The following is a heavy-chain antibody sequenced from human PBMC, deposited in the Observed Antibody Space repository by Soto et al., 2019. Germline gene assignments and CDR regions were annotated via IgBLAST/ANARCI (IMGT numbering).Heavy chain of an antibody. V-gene: IGHV4-4*02. J-gene: IGHJ4*02. CDR2: IYPSGRT. D-gene: IGHD1-26*01. CDR1: GGSVSCDYW. CDR3: ARDRPSYGRDFDY. Sequence: QVQLQESGPGVVKPSGTLSLTCAGSGGSVSCDYWWSWVRLPPGKGLEWIGEIYPSGRTNYHPSHKSRVTISLDKSTNQLSLILNSVTAADTAVYYCARDRPSYGRDFDYWGQGTLVTVSS.